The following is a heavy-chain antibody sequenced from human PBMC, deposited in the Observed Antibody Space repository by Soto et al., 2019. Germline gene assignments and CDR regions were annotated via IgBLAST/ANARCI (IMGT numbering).Heavy chain of an antibody. D-gene: IGHD6-13*01. J-gene: IGHJ3*02. CDR1: GGSISSGDYY. V-gene: IGHV4-30-4*01. CDR2: IYYSGST. CDR3: ARVGRGAGAFDI. Sequence: SETLSLTCTVSGGSISSGDYYWSWIRQPPGKGLEWIGYIYYSGSTYYNPPLKSRVTISVDTSKNQFSLKLSSVTAADTAVYYCARVGRGAGAFDIWGQGTMVTVAS.